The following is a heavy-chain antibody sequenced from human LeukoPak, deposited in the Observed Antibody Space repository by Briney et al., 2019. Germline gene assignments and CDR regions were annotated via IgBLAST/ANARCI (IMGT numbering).Heavy chain of an antibody. Sequence: PGGSLRLSCAASGFTFSSYEMNWVRQAPGKGLEGVSYISSSGSTIYYADSVKGRFTISRDNAKNSLYLQMNSLRAEDTAVYYCARVVPAATGGYFDYWGQGTLVTVSS. D-gene: IGHD2-2*01. J-gene: IGHJ4*02. V-gene: IGHV3-48*03. CDR2: ISSSGSTI. CDR1: GFTFSSYE. CDR3: ARVVPAATGGYFDY.